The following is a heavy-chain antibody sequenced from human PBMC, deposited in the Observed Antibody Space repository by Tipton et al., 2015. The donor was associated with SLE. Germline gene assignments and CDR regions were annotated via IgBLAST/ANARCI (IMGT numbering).Heavy chain of an antibody. CDR1: GYSISSGYY. CDR3: AGGPRDPGY. Sequence: TLSLTCAVSGYSISSGYYWGWIRQPPGKGLEWIGSIYHSGRTYYNPSPKSRVTISVDTSKNQFSLKLSSVTAADTAVYYCAGGPRDPGYWGQGTLVTVSS. D-gene: IGHD3-16*01. V-gene: IGHV4-38-2*01. CDR2: IYHSGRT. J-gene: IGHJ4*02.